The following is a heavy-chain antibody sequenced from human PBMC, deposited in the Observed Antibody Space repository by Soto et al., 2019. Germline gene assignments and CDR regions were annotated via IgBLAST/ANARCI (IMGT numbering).Heavy chain of an antibody. CDR1: GYSFTTCA. D-gene: IGHD6-19*01. CDR2: VNPENGQS. Sequence: GASVKVSCKASGYSFTTCAIHWVRQAPGQRPEWMGWVNPENGQSKYSPEFQGRATITRDTSTSTSDMDLSSLRFEDAAIYYCAIATEGGCVIDSWGQGTLVTVSS. V-gene: IGHV1-3*01. J-gene: IGHJ5*01. CDR3: AIATEGGCVIDS.